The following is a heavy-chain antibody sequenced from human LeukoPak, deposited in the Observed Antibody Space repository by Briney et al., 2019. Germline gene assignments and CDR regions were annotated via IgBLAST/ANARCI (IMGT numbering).Heavy chain of an antibody. Sequence: ASVKVSFKASGYTFTAYYIHWVRQAPGQGLEWIGWINTISGGTNYAQKFQGRVTITRDTSISTAYMELSRLTSDDTAVYYCARGREVAGTVGYWGHGTLVTVSS. CDR1: GYTFTAYY. D-gene: IGHD6-19*01. CDR2: INTISGGT. CDR3: ARGREVAGTVGY. V-gene: IGHV1-2*02. J-gene: IGHJ4*01.